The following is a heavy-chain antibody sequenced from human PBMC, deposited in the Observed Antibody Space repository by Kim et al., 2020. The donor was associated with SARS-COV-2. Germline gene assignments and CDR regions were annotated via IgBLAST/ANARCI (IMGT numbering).Heavy chain of an antibody. D-gene: IGHD3-22*01. V-gene: IGHV3-23*01. CDR3: AKRTYFDSSGYLGSADY. J-gene: IGHJ4*02. Sequence: VKGRFTISRDNFKNTVYLQMSSLRAEDTAVYYCAKRTYFDSSGYLGSADYWGQGTLVTVSS.